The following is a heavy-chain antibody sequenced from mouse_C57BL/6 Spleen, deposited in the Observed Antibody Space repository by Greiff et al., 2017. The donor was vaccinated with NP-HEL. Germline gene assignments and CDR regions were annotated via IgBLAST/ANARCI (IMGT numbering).Heavy chain of an antibody. CDR1: GFTFSSYG. Sequence: EVQVVESGGDLVKPGGSLKLPCAASGFTFSSYGMSWVRQTPDKRLEWVATISSGGNYTHYPDSVKGRFTISRDNAKNTLYLQMSSLKSEDTAMYYCVRQDYDSSNYFDYWGQGTTLTVSS. CDR3: VRQDYDSSNYFDY. D-gene: IGHD1-1*01. CDR2: ISSGGNYT. V-gene: IGHV5-6*01. J-gene: IGHJ2*01.